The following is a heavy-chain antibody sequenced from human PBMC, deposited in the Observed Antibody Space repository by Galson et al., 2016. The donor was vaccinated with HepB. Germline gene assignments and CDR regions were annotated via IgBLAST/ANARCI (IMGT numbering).Heavy chain of an antibody. J-gene: IGHJ5*02. D-gene: IGHD3-10*01. CDR2: IRPPGDT. CDR1: GFTFNIYD. Sequence: SLRLSCAASGFTFNIYDMHWVRQSIRQGLAWVSTIRPPGDTYYVDSVKGRFTISREDAQSSLYLQMNSLTDGDTAVYYCARGGRDYYGSGYRGFVDLWGQGTLVTVSS. CDR3: ARGGRDYYGSGYRGFVDL. V-gene: IGHV3-13*01.